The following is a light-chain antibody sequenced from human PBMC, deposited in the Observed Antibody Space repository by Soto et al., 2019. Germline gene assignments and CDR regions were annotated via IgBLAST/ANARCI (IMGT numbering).Light chain of an antibody. V-gene: IGLV7-43*01. CDR3: LLYYGRAFI. Sequence: QAVVTQEPSLTVSPGGTVTLTCASSTGAVTSGHSPSWFQQKPGQAPRTLIFRTSNKHSWTPARFSSSLLGGKAALTLSGVQPEDEAEYYCLLYYGRAFIFGTGTKLTVL. CDR1: TGAVTSGHS. CDR2: RTS. J-gene: IGLJ1*01.